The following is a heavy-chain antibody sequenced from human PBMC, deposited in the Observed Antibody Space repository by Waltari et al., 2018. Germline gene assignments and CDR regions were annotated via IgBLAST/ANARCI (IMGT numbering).Heavy chain of an antibody. D-gene: IGHD2-15*01. CDR1: GFTFSSYW. CDR3: ARAGDIVVVVAATPWDY. Sequence: EVQLVESGGGLVQPGGSLRLSCAASGFTFSSYWMSWVRQAPGKGLEGVANIKQDGSEKYYVDSVKGRFTISRDNAKNSLYLQMNSLRAEDTAVYYCARAGDIVVVVAATPWDYWGQGTLVTVSS. CDR2: IKQDGSEK. J-gene: IGHJ4*02. V-gene: IGHV3-7*01.